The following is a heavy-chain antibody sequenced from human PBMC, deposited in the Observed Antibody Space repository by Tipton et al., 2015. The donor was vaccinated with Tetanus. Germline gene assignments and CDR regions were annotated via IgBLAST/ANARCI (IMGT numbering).Heavy chain of an antibody. CDR3: ARNIGYCSSTSCYAPPASPRNWFAP. D-gene: IGHD2-2*01. Sequence: QMQLVQSGAEVKKPGSSVKVSCKASGGTFSSYAISWVRQAPGQGLERMGGIIPIFGTANYAQKFQGRVTFTAEKSTSTAYMELSSRRSEDPAVYYWARNIGYCSSTSCYAPPASPRNWFAPWGQGTLVPVSS. J-gene: IGHJ5*02. V-gene: IGHV1-69*06. CDR2: IIPIFGTA. CDR1: GGTFSSYA.